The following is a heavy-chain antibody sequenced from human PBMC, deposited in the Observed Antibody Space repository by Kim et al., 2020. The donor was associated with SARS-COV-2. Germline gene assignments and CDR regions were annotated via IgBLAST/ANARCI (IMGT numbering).Heavy chain of an antibody. CDR2: ISGSGDST. D-gene: IGHD2-15*01. J-gene: IGHJ4*02. CDR1: GFTFRTYA. V-gene: IGHV3-23*01. Sequence: GGSLRLSCATSGFTFRTYAMTWVRQAPGKGLEWVSTISGSGDSTYYADSVKGRFTISRDNSKNTLSLQMNSLRAEDTAIYYCAKDLRNIVAMVATTVDWGQGTLVTVSS. CDR3: AKDLRNIVAMVATTVD.